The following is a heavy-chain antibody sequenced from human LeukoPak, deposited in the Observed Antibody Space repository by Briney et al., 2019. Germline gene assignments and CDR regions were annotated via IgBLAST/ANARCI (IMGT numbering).Heavy chain of an antibody. D-gene: IGHD3-9*01. CDR1: GFTFSTYN. V-gene: IGHV3-48*04. CDR2: IIGSGSTI. Sequence: GGSLRLSCVASGFTFSTYNMNWVRQTPGKGLEWVSYIIGSGSTIYYADSVKGRFTISRDNAKNSLYLQMNSLRAEDTAVYYCASLGFDPDYWGQGTLVTVSS. CDR3: ASLGFDPDY. J-gene: IGHJ4*02.